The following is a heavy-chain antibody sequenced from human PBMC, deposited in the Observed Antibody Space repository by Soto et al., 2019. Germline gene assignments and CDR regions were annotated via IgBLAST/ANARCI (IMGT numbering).Heavy chain of an antibody. V-gene: IGHV1-46*01. CDR1: GYTFTSYY. Sequence: ASVKVSCKASGYTFTSYYMHWVRQAPGQGLEGMGIINPSGGSTTYAQKFQGRVTMTRDMSTYTVYMELSSLRSEDTAVYYCARVGYYFDSSRHLVMDALDIWGQGTMVTVSS. CDR3: ARVGYYFDSSRHLVMDALDI. J-gene: IGHJ3*02. CDR2: INPSGGST. D-gene: IGHD3-22*01.